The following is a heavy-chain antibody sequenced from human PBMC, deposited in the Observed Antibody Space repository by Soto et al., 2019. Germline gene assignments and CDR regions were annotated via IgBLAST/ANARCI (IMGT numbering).Heavy chain of an antibody. CDR2: VYDSENT. CDR1: GGSTDTFY. Sequence: QVRLQESGPGLVKPSETLSLTCTVSGGSTDTFYWSWIRQSPGKGLEWIGFVYDSENTDYSPSLKSRVTISLDTSKRQFSLKLASVTPADTAVYYCARGGLRWCPEHDAFDLWGQGTLVTVSS. V-gene: IGHV4-59*01. CDR3: ARGGLRWCPEHDAFDL. J-gene: IGHJ3*01. D-gene: IGHD4-17*01.